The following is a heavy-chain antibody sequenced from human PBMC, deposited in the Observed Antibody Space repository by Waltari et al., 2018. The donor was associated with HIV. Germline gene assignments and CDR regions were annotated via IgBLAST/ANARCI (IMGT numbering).Heavy chain of an antibody. CDR1: GFHFSYYY. Sequence: QVHLVESGGDLVKPGGSLRLSCVASGFHFSYYYLTWIRQAPGKRLEGVSDIAVSSADTNYGDSVKGRFTMSRDDAKKSLFLQMNSLRPEDTAVYYCARVARGLRQGTFDIWGQGTMVTVSS. V-gene: IGHV3-11*05. J-gene: IGHJ3*02. CDR2: IAVSSADT. D-gene: IGHD4-17*01. CDR3: ARVARGLRQGTFDI.